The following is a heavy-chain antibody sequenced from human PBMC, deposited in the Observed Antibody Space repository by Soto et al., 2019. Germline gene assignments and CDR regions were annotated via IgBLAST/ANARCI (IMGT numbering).Heavy chain of an antibody. CDR1: GFTFTSYE. D-gene: IGHD3-16*01. Sequence: VQLVESGGGLVQPGGSLRLSCVTSGFTFTSYELNWVRQAPGKGLEWVSYISRSGGTIYYTDSVKGRFTISRDNAKNSMFLQMNSLRVEDTAVYYCVRGGIDYWGQGTLVTVAS. CDR2: ISRSGGTI. CDR3: VRGGIDY. J-gene: IGHJ4*02. V-gene: IGHV3-48*03.